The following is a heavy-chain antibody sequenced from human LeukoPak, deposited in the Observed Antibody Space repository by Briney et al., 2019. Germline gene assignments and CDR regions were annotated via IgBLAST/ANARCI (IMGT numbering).Heavy chain of an antibody. CDR1: GGSISSYY. V-gene: IGHV4-4*07. J-gene: IGHJ4*02. CDR3: ARTNGNYGDYYFDY. D-gene: IGHD4-17*01. CDR2: IYTSGST. Sequence: SETLSLTCTVSGGSISSYYWSWIRQPAGKGLEWIGRIYTSGSTNYNPSLKSRVTMSVDTSKNQFSLKLSSVTAADTAVYYCARTNGNYGDYYFDYRGQGTLVTVSS.